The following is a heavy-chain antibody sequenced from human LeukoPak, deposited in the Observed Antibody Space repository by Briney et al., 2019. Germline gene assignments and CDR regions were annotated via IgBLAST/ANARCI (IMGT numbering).Heavy chain of an antibody. CDR2: ISSGSSYI. CDR3: VREIYCSSSSCSDY. Sequence: GRSLRLSCAASGFTFSSYAMNWVRQAPGKGLEWVSSISSGSSYIYYADSVKGRFTISRDNAKNSMYLQMNSLRAEDTAMYYCVREIYCSSSSCSDYWGQGTLVTVSS. CDR1: GFTFSSYA. V-gene: IGHV3-21*06. D-gene: IGHD2-2*01. J-gene: IGHJ4*02.